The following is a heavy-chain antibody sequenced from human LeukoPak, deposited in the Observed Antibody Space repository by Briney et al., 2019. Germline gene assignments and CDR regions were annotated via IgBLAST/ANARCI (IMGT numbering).Heavy chain of an antibody. CDR1: GYTFTSYY. V-gene: IGHV1-46*01. Sequence: ASVKASCKASGYTFTSYYMHWVRQAPGQGLEWMGIINPSGGSTSYAQKFQGRVTMTRDTSTSTVYMELSSLRSEDTAVYYCASVTFDDAFDIWGQGTMVTVSS. CDR2: INPSGGST. CDR3: ASVTFDDAFDI. J-gene: IGHJ3*02.